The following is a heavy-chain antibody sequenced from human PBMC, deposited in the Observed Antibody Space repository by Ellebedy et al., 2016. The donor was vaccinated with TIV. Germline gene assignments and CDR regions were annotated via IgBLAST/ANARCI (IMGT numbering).Heavy chain of an antibody. D-gene: IGHD1-26*01. CDR2: ISNSGEST. Sequence: PGESLKISCVASGFTFNSFAMSWVRQAPGKGLEWVSTISNSGESTNNADSGKGRFTISRDNSKNTLYLQMNGLRAEDTAVYYCAKDRIVGARKFDDWGQGTLVTVSS. CDR1: GFTFNSFA. V-gene: IGHV3-23*01. CDR3: AKDRIVGARKFDD. J-gene: IGHJ4*02.